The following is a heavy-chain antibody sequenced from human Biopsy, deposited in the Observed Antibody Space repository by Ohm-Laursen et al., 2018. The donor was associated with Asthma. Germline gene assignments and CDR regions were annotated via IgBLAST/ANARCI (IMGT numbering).Heavy chain of an antibody. J-gene: IGHJ4*02. V-gene: IGHV1-69*13. CDR3: ARKAGSCISRTCYSLDF. CDR2: INSVFGTT. D-gene: IGHD2-2*01. Sequence: GASVKVSCKFLGGTFNTYVIGWVRQAPGQGLEWMGGINSVFGTTTYPQKFQDRVTTAADDSTSTVYMELSSLRSEDTAVYYCARKAGSCISRTCYSLDFWGQGTLVTVSS. CDR1: GGTFNTYV.